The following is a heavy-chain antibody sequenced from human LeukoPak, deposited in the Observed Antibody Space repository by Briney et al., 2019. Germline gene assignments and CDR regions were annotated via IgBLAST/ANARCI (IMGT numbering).Heavy chain of an antibody. Sequence: SETLSLTCAVYGESLNSYYWSWIRQPPGKGLEWIGEIYESGSTEYNTSLKSRVTISMVPSKQQFSLGLTSVTAADTAVYYCARGAWATRLGSWGLGTPVIVSS. CDR1: GESLNSYY. V-gene: IGHV4-34*01. D-gene: IGHD2-15*01. CDR2: IYESGST. J-gene: IGHJ4*02. CDR3: ARGAWATRLGS.